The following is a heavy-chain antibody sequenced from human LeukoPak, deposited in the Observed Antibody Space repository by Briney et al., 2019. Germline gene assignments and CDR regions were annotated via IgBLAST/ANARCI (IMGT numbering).Heavy chain of an antibody. D-gene: IGHD3-10*01. CDR1: GYTFTSYA. CDR3: ARSPRAGHPTTEIWFGELSYAFDI. V-gene: IGHV1-3*01. CDR2: INAGHGNT. Sequence: ASVKVSCKASGYTFTSYAMHWVRQAPGQRLEWMGWINAGHGNTKYSQKFQGRVTITRDTSASTAYMELSSLRSEDTAVYYCARSPRAGHPTTEIWFGELSYAFDIWGQGTMVTVSS. J-gene: IGHJ3*02.